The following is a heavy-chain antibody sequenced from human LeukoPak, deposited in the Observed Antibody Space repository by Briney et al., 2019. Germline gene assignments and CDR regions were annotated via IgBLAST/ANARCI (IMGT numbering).Heavy chain of an antibody. CDR2: INGGNGNT. D-gene: IGHD3-3*01. CDR3: ARSPITIFGVVIIYFDY. V-gene: IGHV1-3*01. Sequence: ASVKVSCKASGYTFSSYAVHWVRQAPGQRLEWMGWINGGNGNTKYSQKFQGRVTITRDTSASTAYMELSSLRSDDTAVYYCARSPITIFGVVIIYFDYWGQGILVTVSS. CDR1: GYTFSSYA. J-gene: IGHJ4*02.